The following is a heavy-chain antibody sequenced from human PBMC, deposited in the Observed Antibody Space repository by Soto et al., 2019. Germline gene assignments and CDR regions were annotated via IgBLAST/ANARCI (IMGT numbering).Heavy chain of an antibody. CDR1: GFTFDDYA. CDR2: ISWNSGSI. CDR3: AKTKVATIWGNWFDP. V-gene: IGHV3-9*01. Sequence: EVQLVESGGGLVQPGRSLRLSCAASGFTFDDYAMHWVRQAPGKGLEWVSGISWNSGSIGYADSVKGRFTISGDNAKNSRYMQMISLRAEDTALYYCAKTKVATIWGNWFDPWGQGTLVTVSS. D-gene: IGHD5-12*01. J-gene: IGHJ5*02.